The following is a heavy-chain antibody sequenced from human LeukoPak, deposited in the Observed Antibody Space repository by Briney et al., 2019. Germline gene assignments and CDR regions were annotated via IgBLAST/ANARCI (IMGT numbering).Heavy chain of an antibody. CDR1: GFTFSSYW. V-gene: IGHV3-74*01. D-gene: IGHD3-3*01. CDR2: INSDGSST. CDR3: ARVPDYDFWSGYYFDY. Sequence: GGSLRLSCAASGFTFSSYWMHWARQAPGKGLVWVSRINSDGSSTSYADSVKGRFTISRDNAKNTLYLQMNSLRAEDTAVYYCARVPDYDFWSGYYFDYWGQGTLVTVSS. J-gene: IGHJ4*02.